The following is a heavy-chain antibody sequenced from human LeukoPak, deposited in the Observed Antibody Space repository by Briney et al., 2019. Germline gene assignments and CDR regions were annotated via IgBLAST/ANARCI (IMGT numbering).Heavy chain of an antibody. CDR1: GFTFSSYG. CDR3: ARDSVVVVAATGWFDP. Sequence: PGGSLRLSCAASGFTFSSYGMHWVRQAPGKGLEWVAMTSFDGSYKNYADSVKGRFTISRDNSKNRLYLQMNSLRAEDTAVYYCARDSVVVVAATGWFDPWGQGTLVTVSS. D-gene: IGHD2-15*01. CDR2: TSFDGSYK. V-gene: IGHV3-30*03. J-gene: IGHJ5*02.